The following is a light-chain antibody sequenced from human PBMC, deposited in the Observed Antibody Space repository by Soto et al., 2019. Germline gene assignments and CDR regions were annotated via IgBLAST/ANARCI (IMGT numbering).Light chain of an antibody. V-gene: IGLV2-8*01. CDR1: INDVVGYNY. CDR2: QVT. J-gene: IGLJ1*01. CDR3: MSYAGGNRFV. Sequence: QSVLTQPPSASGSPGQSVTISCAGTINDVVGYNYVSWYQQHPGKVPQLMIYQVTKRPSGVPDRLSASKSDTTASLTISGLQAEDEGDYYCMSYAGGNRFVFGTG.